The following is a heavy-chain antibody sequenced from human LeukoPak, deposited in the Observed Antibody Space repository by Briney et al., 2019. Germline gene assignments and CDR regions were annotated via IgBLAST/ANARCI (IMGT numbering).Heavy chain of an antibody. CDR1: GYTFTGYY. CDR3: ARGIHYYDSSGMADP. Sequence: ASVKVSCKASGYTFTGYYMHWVRQAPGQGLEWMGWINPNSGGTNYAQKFQGRVTMTRDTSISTAYMELSRLRSDDTAVYYCARGIHYYDSSGMADPWGQGTLVTVSP. CDR2: INPNSGGT. V-gene: IGHV1-2*02. D-gene: IGHD3-22*01. J-gene: IGHJ5*02.